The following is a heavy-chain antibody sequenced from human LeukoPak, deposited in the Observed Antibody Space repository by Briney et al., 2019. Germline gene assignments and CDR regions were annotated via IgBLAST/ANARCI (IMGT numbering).Heavy chain of an antibody. CDR3: ARGRFGELSVATFDI. Sequence: GRSLRLSCAASGFTFNNYGMHWVSQAPGKGLEWEALIWYDGTNKYYGDSVKGRFTISRDNSKNTLYLQMNSLRAEDTAVYYCARGRFGELSVATFDIWGQGTMVTVSS. J-gene: IGHJ3*02. CDR2: IWYDGTNK. D-gene: IGHD3-10*01. V-gene: IGHV3-33*01. CDR1: GFTFNNYG.